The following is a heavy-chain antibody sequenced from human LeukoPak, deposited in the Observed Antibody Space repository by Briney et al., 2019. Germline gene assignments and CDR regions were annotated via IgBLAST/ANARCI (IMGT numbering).Heavy chain of an antibody. J-gene: IGHJ4*02. CDR3: ARDKGDYDTSGSLFVF. D-gene: IGHD3-22*01. CDR1: EFTFSSYS. CDR2: ITNSGNSK. Sequence: PGGSLRLSCAASEFTFSSYSMNWVRQAPGKGLEWVSYITNSGNSKSYADSVKGRFTISRDNTKNSLYLQMNGLRAEDTAVYYCARDKGDYDTSGSLFVFGGQGTLVTVSS. V-gene: IGHV3-48*01.